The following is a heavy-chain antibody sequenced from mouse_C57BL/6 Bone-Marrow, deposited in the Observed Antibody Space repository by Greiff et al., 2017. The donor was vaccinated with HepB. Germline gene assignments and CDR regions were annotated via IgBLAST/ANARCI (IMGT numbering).Heavy chain of an antibody. V-gene: IGHV2-4*01. J-gene: IGHJ1*03. D-gene: IGHD2-3*01. Sequence: QVQLKESGPGLVQPSQSLSITCTVSGFSLTSYGVHWVRQPPGKGLEWLGVIGSGGSTDYNAAFISRLSISKDNSKSQVFFKMNSLQADDTAIYYCAKNDGYYFWYFDVWGTGTTVTVAS. CDR3: AKNDGYYFWYFDV. CDR2: IGSGGST. CDR1: GFSLTSYG.